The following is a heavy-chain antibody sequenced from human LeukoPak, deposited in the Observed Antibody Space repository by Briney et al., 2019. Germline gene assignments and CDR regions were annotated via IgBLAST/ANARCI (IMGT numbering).Heavy chain of an antibody. CDR3: ATVPGYSSGWNFDY. V-gene: IGHV1-69*06. Sequence: SVKVSCKASGGTFSSYAISWVRQAPGQGLEWMGGIIPIFGTANYAQKFQGRVTMTEDTSTDTAYMELSSLRSEDTAVYYCATVPGYSSGWNFDYWGQGTLVTVSS. CDR1: GGTFSSYA. D-gene: IGHD6-19*01. J-gene: IGHJ4*02. CDR2: IIPIFGTA.